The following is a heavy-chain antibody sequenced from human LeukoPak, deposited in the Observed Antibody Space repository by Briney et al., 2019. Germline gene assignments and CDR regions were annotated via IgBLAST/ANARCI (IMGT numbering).Heavy chain of an antibody. CDR2: ISYDGSNK. CDR3: ARGYCSGGSCYDY. CDR1: GFTFSSYA. D-gene: IGHD2-15*01. V-gene: IGHV3-30-3*01. Sequence: PGGSLRLSCAASGFTFSSYAMHWVRQAPDKGLEWVALISYDGSNKYYADSVKGRFTISRDNSKNTLYLQMNSLRAEDTAVYYCARGYCSGGSCYDYWGRGTLVTVSS. J-gene: IGHJ4*02.